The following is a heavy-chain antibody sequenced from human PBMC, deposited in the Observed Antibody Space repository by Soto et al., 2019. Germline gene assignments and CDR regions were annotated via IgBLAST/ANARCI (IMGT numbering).Heavy chain of an antibody. CDR2: IYHSGST. J-gene: IGHJ4*02. CDR3: ASPEGYSGSCFAY. D-gene: IGHD1-26*01. Sequence: SETLSLTCAVSGGSISSSNWWSWVRQPPGKGLEWIGEIYHSGSTNYNPSLKSRVTISVDKSKNQFSLKLSSVTAADTAVYYCASPEGYSGSCFAYWGQGTLVTVSS. CDR1: GGSISSSNW. V-gene: IGHV4-4*02.